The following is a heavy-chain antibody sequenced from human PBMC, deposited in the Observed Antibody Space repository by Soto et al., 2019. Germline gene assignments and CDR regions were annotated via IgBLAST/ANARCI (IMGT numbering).Heavy chain of an antibody. CDR3: ARLNVGMIVVVFDY. CDR2: IYYRGST. D-gene: IGHD3-22*01. CDR1: GGSVSSGSYY. Sequence: PSETLSLTCTVSGGSVSSGSYYWSWIRQPPGKGLEWIGYIYYRGSTNYNPSLKSRVTISVDTSKNQFSLKLSSVTAADTAVYYCARLNVGMIVVVFDYWGQGPLVTGSS. V-gene: IGHV4-61*01. J-gene: IGHJ4*02.